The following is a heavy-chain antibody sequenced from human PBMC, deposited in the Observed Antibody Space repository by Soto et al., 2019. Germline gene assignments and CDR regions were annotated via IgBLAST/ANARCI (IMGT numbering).Heavy chain of an antibody. J-gene: IGHJ4*02. CDR3: ARVDSSGSYFDY. V-gene: IGHV4-59*01. D-gene: IGHD3-22*01. CDR1: GVSISSYY. CDR2: IYYTGST. Sequence: SETLSLTCTVSGVSISSYYWSWIRQPPGKGLEWIAYIYYTGSTNYNPSLKSRVTLSADTSKNQFSLKLISVTAADTAMYYCARVDSSGSYFDYWGQGTLVTVSS.